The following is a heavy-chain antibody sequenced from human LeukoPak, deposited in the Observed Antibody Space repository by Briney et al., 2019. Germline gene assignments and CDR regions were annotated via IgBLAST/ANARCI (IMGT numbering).Heavy chain of an antibody. V-gene: IGHV3-23*01. CDR3: ANVRYFDWYYLDY. CDR2: ISGSGGTT. CDR1: GFTFSTYA. D-gene: IGHD3-9*01. Sequence: PGGSLRLSCAASGFTFSTYAMNWVRQAPGKGLDWVSGISGSGGTTYYADSVKGRFTISRDNSKNTLYLQMNILRAEDTAVYYCANVRYFDWYYLDYWGQGTLVTVSS. J-gene: IGHJ4*02.